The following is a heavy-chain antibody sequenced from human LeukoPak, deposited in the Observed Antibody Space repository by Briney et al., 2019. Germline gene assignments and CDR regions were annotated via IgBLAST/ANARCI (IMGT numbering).Heavy chain of an antibody. CDR1: GYTFTSYG. CDR2: ISAYNGNT. CDR3: ARVTFTDDAFDI. D-gene: IGHD1-20*01. Sequence: EASVKLSCKASGYTFTSYGISWVRQAPGQGLEWMGWISAYNGNTNYAQKLQGRVTMTTDTSTSTAYMELRSLRSDDTAVYYCARVTFTDDAFDIRGQGTMVTVSS. J-gene: IGHJ3*02. V-gene: IGHV1-18*01.